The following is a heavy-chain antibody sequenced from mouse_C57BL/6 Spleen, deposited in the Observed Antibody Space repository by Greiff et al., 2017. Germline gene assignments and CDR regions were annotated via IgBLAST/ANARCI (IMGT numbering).Heavy chain of an antibody. V-gene: IGHV1-82*01. J-gene: IGHJ2*01. CDR3: AKEGDLYDGYYIDY. CDR1: VYAFSSSW. CDR2: IYPGDGDT. D-gene: IGHD2-3*01. Sequence: QVQLQQSGPELVKPGASVKISCKASVYAFSSSWMNWVKQRPGKGLEWIGRIYPGDGDTNYNGKFKGKATLTANKSSSAAYMQLSSLTSEDSAVYVCAKEGDLYDGYYIDYWGQGTTLTVSS.